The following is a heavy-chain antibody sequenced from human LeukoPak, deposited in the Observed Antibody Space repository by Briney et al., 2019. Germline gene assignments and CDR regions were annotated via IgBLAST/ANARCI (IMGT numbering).Heavy chain of an antibody. V-gene: IGHV3-7*01. CDR3: ASLSMVTPFDY. D-gene: IGHD4-17*01. Sequence: PGGSLRLSCAASGFTFSSYWMNWVRQAPGKGLEWVANIKEDGSEKYYVDSVKGRFTISRDNAKNSLYLQMNSLRAEDTAVYYCASLSMVTPFDYWGQGTLVAVSS. CDR2: IKEDGSEK. J-gene: IGHJ4*02. CDR1: GFTFSSYW.